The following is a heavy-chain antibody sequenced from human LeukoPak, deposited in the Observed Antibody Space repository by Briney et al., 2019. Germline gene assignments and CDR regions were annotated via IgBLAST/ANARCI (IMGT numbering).Heavy chain of an antibody. CDR1: GFTFSSYW. J-gene: IGHJ6*03. Sequence: GGSLRLSCAASGFTFSSYWMSWVRQAPGKGLEWVANIKQDGSEKYYVDSVKGRFTISRDNAKNSLYLQMDSLRAGDTAVYYCARVPYYDFWSGYSDPPAMDVWGKGTTVTVSS. D-gene: IGHD3-3*01. CDR2: IKQDGSEK. V-gene: IGHV3-7*01. CDR3: ARVPYYDFWSGYSDPPAMDV.